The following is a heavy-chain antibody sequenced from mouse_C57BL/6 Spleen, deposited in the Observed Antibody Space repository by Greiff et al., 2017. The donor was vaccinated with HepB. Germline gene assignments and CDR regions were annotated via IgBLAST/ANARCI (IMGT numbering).Heavy chain of an antibody. Sequence: QVQLQQPGAELVKPGASVKMSCKASGYTFTSYWITWVKQRPGQGLEWIGDIYPGSGSTNYNEKFKSKATLTVDTSSSTAYMQLSSLTSEDSAVYYCARFDYYGSSPYYAMDYWGQGTSVTVSS. CDR2: IYPGSGST. J-gene: IGHJ4*01. D-gene: IGHD1-1*01. CDR1: GYTFTSYW. CDR3: ARFDYYGSSPYYAMDY. V-gene: IGHV1-55*01.